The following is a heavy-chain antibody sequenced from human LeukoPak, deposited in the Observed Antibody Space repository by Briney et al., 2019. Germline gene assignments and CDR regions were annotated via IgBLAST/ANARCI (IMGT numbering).Heavy chain of an antibody. D-gene: IGHD2-15*01. Sequence: GGSLRLSCAASGFTFSNYYMSWIRQAPGKRLEWVSYISSSGSTIYYADSVKGRFTISRDNAKNSLYLQMNSLRAEDTAVYYCAREGRYCSGGSCHDAFDIWGQGTMVTVSS. CDR2: ISSSGSTI. CDR3: AREGRYCSGGSCHDAFDI. V-gene: IGHV3-11*04. J-gene: IGHJ3*02. CDR1: GFTFSNYY.